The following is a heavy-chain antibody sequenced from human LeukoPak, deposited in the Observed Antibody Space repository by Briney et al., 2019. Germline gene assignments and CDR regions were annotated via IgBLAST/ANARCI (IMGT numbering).Heavy chain of an antibody. J-gene: IGHJ2*01. V-gene: IGHV3-48*03. D-gene: IGHD3-22*01. CDR2: ISSSGSTI. Sequence: GGSLRLSCAASGSTFSSYEMNWVRQAPGKGLEWVSYISSSGSTIYYAGSVKGRFTISRDNSKNTLYLQMNSLRAEDTAVYYCARDEDYYDSSGYRMGYFDLWGRGTLVTVSS. CDR3: ARDEDYYDSSGYRMGYFDL. CDR1: GSTFSSYE.